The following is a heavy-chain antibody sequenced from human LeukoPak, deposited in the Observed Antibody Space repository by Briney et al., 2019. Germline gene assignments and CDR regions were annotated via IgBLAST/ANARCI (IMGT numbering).Heavy chain of an antibody. J-gene: IGHJ4*02. V-gene: IGHV4-30-2*01. CDR2: IYHSGST. D-gene: IGHD2-21*01. CDR3: ARGRGEGDY. Sequence: PSETLSLTCAVSGGSISSGGYSWSWIRQPPGKGLEWIGYIYHSGSTYYNPSLKSRVTISVDRSKNQFSLKLSSVTAADTAVYYCARGRGEGDYWGQGTLVTVSS. CDR1: GGSISSGGYS.